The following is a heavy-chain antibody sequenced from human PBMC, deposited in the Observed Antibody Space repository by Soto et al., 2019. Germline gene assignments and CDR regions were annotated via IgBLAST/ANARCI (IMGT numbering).Heavy chain of an antibody. V-gene: IGHV3-72*01. D-gene: IGHD6-25*01. CDR3: VSGYYLEY. Sequence: GGSLRLSCAASGFTLSDLYMDWVRQAPGKGLEWVGRTRNKANSYTPQYAASVTDRFTISRDDSKNSLYLQMNSLKSEDTAVYECVSGYYLEYWGQGTLVTVSS. CDR2: TRNKANSYTP. J-gene: IGHJ4*02. CDR1: GFTLSDLY.